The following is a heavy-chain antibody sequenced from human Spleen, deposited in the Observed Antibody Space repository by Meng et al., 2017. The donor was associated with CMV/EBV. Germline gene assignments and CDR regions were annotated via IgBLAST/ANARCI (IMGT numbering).Heavy chain of an antibody. V-gene: IGHV3-21*01. CDR2: ISSSSGYI. Sequence: GGSLRLSCAASGFIFSSYAMSWVRQAPGKGLEWLSSISSSSGYIFYADSVKGRFTISRDNAKNSLYLQMNSLRAEDAAVYYCARDKTPGYGMDVWGQGTTVTVSS. CDR3: ARDKTPGYGMDV. D-gene: IGHD2-15*01. J-gene: IGHJ6*02. CDR1: GFIFSSYA.